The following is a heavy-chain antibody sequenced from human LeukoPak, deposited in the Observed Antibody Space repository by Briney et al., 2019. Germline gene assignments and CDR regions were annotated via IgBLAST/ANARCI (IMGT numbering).Heavy chain of an antibody. V-gene: IGHV3-33*06. CDR2: IWYDGGNK. J-gene: IGHJ4*02. CDR3: AKGLYDYVSSLDY. D-gene: IGHD3-16*01. CDR1: GFTFSSYG. Sequence: PGGSLRLSCAASGFTFSSYGMHWVRQAPGKGLEWVAVIWYDGGNKYYADSVKGRFTISRDNSKNTLYLQMNSLRAEDTAVYCCAKGLYDYVSSLDYWGQGTLVTVSS.